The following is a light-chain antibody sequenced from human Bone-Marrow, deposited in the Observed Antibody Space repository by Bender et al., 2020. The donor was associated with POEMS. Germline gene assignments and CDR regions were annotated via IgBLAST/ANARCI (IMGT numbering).Light chain of an antibody. CDR1: SGKIASAY. Sequence: NFLLTQPHSVSASPGKTVTISCTRSSGKIASAYVQWYQQRPGSSPVTVIYEDNRRPSEVPDRFSGSVDSSSNSASLSISGLTTEDEADYYCQSYDNDNRVFGGGTRLTVL. J-gene: IGLJ3*02. V-gene: IGLV6-57*01. CDR3: QSYDNDNRV. CDR2: EDN.